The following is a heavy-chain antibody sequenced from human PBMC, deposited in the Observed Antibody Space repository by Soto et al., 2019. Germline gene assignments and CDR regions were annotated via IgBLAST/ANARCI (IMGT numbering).Heavy chain of an antibody. Sequence: SETLSLTCTVSGGSISSYYWSWIRQPPGKGLEWIGYIYYSGTTNYNPSLKSRVTISVDTSKNQFSLKLSSVTAADTAVYYCASGSLGIREPFDYWGQGTLVTVSS. CDR1: GGSISSYY. CDR2: IYYSGTT. CDR3: ASGSLGIREPFDY. V-gene: IGHV4-59*01. D-gene: IGHD3-10*01. J-gene: IGHJ4*02.